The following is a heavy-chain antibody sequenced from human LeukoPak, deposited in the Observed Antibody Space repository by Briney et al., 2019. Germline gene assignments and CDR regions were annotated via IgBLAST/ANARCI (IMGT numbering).Heavy chain of an antibody. V-gene: IGHV3-33*01. D-gene: IGHD3-22*01. Sequence: GGSLRLSCAASGFTFSSYGMHWVRQAPGKGLEWVAVIWYDGSNKYYADSVKGRFTISRDNSKNTLYLQMSSLRAEDTAVYYCARDKGYYDSSGYYDVWGQGTLVTVSS. CDR3: ARDKGYYDSSGYYDV. CDR1: GFTFSSYG. J-gene: IGHJ4*02. CDR2: IWYDGSNK.